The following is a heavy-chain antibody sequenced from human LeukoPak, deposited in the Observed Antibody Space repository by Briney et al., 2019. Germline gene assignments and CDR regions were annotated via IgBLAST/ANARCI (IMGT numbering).Heavy chain of an antibody. CDR2: ISYDGSNE. D-gene: IGHD6-13*01. J-gene: IGHJ3*02. CDR3: AKEEAADGDAFDI. CDR1: GFTFSSYG. Sequence: PGGSLRLSCAASGFTFSSYGMHWVRQAPGKGLEGVTVISYDGSNEYFADSVKGRFTISRDNSKNTLYLQMSSLRAEDTAVYYCAKEEAADGDAFDIWGQGTMVTVSS. V-gene: IGHV3-30*18.